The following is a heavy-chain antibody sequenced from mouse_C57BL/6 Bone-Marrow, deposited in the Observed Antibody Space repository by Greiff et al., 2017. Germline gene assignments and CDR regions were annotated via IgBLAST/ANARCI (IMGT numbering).Heavy chain of an antibody. CDR2: ISNGGGST. D-gene: IGHD1-3*01. Sequence: DVMLVESGGGLVQPGGSLKLSCAASGFTFSDYYMYWVRQTPEKRLEWVAYISNGGGSTYYPDTVKGRFTISRDNAKNTLYLQMSRLKSEDTAMYYCARRPPITWYFDVWGTGTTVTVSS. V-gene: IGHV5-12*01. CDR3: ARRPPITWYFDV. CDR1: GFTFSDYY. J-gene: IGHJ1*03.